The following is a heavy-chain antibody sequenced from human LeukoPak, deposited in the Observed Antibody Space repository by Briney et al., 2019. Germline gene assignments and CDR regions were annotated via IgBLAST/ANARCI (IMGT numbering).Heavy chain of an antibody. CDR3: ARQYDSYFYYYLDL. CDR1: GYPINNAYY. Sequence: SETLSLTCGVSGYPINNAYYWVWIRQPPGKGLEWIGSLYHPDSTYYNPSLKSRVTMSVDTSRNQFSLRLSFVTAADTAVYYCARQYDSYFYYYLDLWGTGATVTVSS. CDR2: LYHPDST. J-gene: IGHJ6*03. V-gene: IGHV4-38-2*01. D-gene: IGHD2-2*01.